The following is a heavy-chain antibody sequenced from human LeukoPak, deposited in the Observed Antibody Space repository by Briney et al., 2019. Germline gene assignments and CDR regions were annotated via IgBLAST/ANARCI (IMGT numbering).Heavy chain of an antibody. J-gene: IGHJ4*02. V-gene: IGHV3-23*01. Sequence: GGSLRLSCAASGFTFSSYAMSWVRQAPGKGLEWVSVISGSGGSTYYADSVKSRFTISRDNSKNTLYLQMNSLRAEDTAVYYCAKDRVTMIVGDYFDYWGQGTLVTVSS. CDR1: GFTFSSYA. CDR3: AKDRVTMIVGDYFDY. D-gene: IGHD3-22*01. CDR2: ISGSGGST.